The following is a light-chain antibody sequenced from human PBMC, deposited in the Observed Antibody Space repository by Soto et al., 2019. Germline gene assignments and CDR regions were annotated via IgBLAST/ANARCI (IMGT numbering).Light chain of an antibody. J-gene: IGKJ2*01. V-gene: IGKV1-39*01. CDR1: QYISSY. CDR2: AAS. CDR3: QQSYSTPYT. Sequence: DIQMTQSPSSMSASVGDRVTITCRASQYISSYLNWYQEQPGKAPKLLIYAASSLQSRVPSRFSGSGSGTDFTLTISSLQPEDFATYYCQQSYSTPYTFGQGTKLEIK.